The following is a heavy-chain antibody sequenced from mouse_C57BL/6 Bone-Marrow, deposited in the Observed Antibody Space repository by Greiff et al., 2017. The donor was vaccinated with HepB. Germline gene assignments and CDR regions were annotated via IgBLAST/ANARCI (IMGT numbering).Heavy chain of an antibody. CDR3: AKYGNYEPFAY. Sequence: VQLQQSGAELVMPGASVKLSCKASGYTFTSYWMHWVKQRPGQGLEWIGEIDPSDSYTNYNQKFKGKSTLTVDKSSSTAYMQLSSLTSEDSAVYYCAKYGNYEPFAYWGQGTLVTVSA. CDR1: GYTFTSYW. D-gene: IGHD2-10*02. J-gene: IGHJ3*01. V-gene: IGHV1-69*01. CDR2: IDPSDSYT.